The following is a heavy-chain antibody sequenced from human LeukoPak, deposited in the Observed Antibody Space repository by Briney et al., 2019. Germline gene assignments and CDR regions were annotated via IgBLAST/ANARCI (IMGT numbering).Heavy chain of an antibody. CDR3: AKRGVVIRVILVGFHKEAYYFDS. Sequence: PGGSLRPSCAVSGITLSNYGMSWIRQAPGKGLEWVAGISDRGSRTNYADSVKGRFTISADHPKNTLYLQMNSLRAEDTAVYFCAKRGVVIRVILVGFHKEAYYFDSWGQGALVTVSS. J-gene: IGHJ4*02. CDR1: GITLSNYG. V-gene: IGHV3-23*01. D-gene: IGHD3-22*01. CDR2: ISDRGSRT.